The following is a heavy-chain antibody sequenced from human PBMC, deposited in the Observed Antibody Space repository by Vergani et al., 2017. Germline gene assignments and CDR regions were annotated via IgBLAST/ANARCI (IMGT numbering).Heavy chain of an antibody. CDR1: GYTFTSYY. V-gene: IGHV1-46*03. Sequence: QVQLVQSGAEVKKPGASVKVSCKASGYTFTSYYMHWVRQAPGQGLEWMGIINSSGGSTSYAQKFQGRVTMTRDTSTSTVYMELSSLRSEDTAVYYCARVVVPAAMAFYYGMDVWGQGTTVTVSS. J-gene: IGHJ6*02. CDR3: ARVVVPAAMAFYYGMDV. CDR2: INSSGGST. D-gene: IGHD2-2*01.